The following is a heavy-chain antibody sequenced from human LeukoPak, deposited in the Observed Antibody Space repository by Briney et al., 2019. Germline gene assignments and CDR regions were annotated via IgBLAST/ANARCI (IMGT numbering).Heavy chain of an antibody. V-gene: IGHV3-23*01. D-gene: IGHD1-14*01. CDR2: ISGSGGST. J-gene: IGHJ4*02. CDR1: GFTFSSYA. CDR3: AKDGGNHRFPAWQN. Sequence: PGGSLRLSCAASGFTFSSYAMSWVRQAPGKGLEWVSAISGSGGSTYYADSVKGRFTISRDNSKNTLYLQMNSLRAEDTAVYYCAKDGGNHRFPAWQNWGQGTLVTVSS.